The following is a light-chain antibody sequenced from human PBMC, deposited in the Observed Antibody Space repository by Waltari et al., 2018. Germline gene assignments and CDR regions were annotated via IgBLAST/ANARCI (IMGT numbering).Light chain of an antibody. Sequence: QSALTQPASVSGSPGQSITISCSGTSGDGGTSNYVPWYQQPPGKVPKLIIAEVSNRPSGVSNRFAGSKSGNTASLSISGLQAEDEGDYYCTSFTTRYTWLFGGGTKVTVL. CDR2: EVS. CDR3: TSFTTRYTWL. CDR1: SGDGGTSNY. J-gene: IGLJ3*02. V-gene: IGLV2-14*01.